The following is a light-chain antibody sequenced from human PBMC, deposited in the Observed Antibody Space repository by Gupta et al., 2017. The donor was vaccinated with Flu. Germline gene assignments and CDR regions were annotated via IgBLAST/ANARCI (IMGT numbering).Light chain of an antibody. CDR3: RQALQTPYT. J-gene: IGKJ2*01. CDR2: LGS. CDR1: QSLLHSNGYNY. V-gene: IGKV2-28*01. Sequence: IVITQSPLSLPVTPGEPASISCRSSQSLLHSNGYNYLDWYLQKPGQSPQLLIYLGSNRASGVPDRFSGSGSGTDFTLKISRVEAEDVGVYYCRQALQTPYTFGQGTKLEIK.